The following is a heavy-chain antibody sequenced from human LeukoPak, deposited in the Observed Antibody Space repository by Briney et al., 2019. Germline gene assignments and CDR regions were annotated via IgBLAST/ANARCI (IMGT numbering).Heavy chain of an antibody. V-gene: IGHV5-51*01. CDR1: GSRFTSYW. CDR3: ARGPLSSGWYHYGMDV. D-gene: IGHD6-19*01. Sequence: GASLKISCKGSGSRFTSYWIGWVRQLPGKGLEWMGIIYPGDSDTRYSSSFQGQVTNSADKSISTAYLQWSSLKASDTAMYYCARGPLSSGWYHYGMDVWGQGTTVTVSS. CDR2: IYPGDSDT. J-gene: IGHJ6*02.